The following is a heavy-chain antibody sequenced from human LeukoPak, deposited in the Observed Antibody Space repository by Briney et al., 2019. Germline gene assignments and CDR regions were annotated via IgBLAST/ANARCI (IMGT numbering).Heavy chain of an antibody. CDR3: ARQGSGSHRAFDM. V-gene: IGHV1-2*02. J-gene: IGHJ3*02. D-gene: IGHD1-26*01. CDR1: ADTFIGYY. Sequence: GASVKVSCRASADTFIGYYIHWVRQAPGQGLEWMGWINPNSGDTNYAQKFQVRVTMTRDTSISAAYMELSRLRSDDTAVYYCARQGSGSHRAFDMWGQGTMVTVSS. CDR2: INPNSGDT.